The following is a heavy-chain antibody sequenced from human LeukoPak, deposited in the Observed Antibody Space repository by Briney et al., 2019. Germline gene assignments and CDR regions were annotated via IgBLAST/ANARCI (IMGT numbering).Heavy chain of an antibody. Sequence: GGSPRLSCAASGFTFSSYGMHWVRQAPGKGLEWVSYISGGSSFTYYADSVKGRFTISRDNAKNSLYLQMNSLRAEDTAVYYCARDLGYSSGPNYWGQGTRVTVSS. CDR1: GFTFSSYG. CDR3: ARDLGYSSGPNY. CDR2: ISGGSSFT. J-gene: IGHJ4*02. D-gene: IGHD6-19*01. V-gene: IGHV3-21*01.